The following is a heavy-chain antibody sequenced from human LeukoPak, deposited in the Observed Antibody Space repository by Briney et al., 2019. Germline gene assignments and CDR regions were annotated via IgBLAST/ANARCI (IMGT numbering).Heavy chain of an antibody. J-gene: IGHJ4*02. CDR3: ARSRLTSLDY. CDR1: GFTFSRYN. Sequence: PGGSLRLSCAASGFTFSRYNMVWVRQAPGKGLEWISYISSTLYSTFYTDSVKGRFTISRDNAKNSLFLQMNGLRAEDTAVYYCARSRLTSLDYWGQGTLVAVSS. V-gene: IGHV3-48*01. CDR2: ISSTLYST.